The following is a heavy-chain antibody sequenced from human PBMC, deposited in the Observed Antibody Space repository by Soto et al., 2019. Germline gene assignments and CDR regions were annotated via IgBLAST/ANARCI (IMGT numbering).Heavy chain of an antibody. V-gene: IGHV2-5*02. Sequence: QITLKESGPTLVKPTQTLTLTCTFSGFSLSTSGVGVGWIRQPPGKALEWLALIYWDDDKRYSPSLKSRLTITKDTSKNQVVLTMTNMDPVDTATYYCARLYVPPTIPNWYFDLWGRGTLVTVSS. J-gene: IGHJ2*01. CDR2: IYWDDDK. CDR3: ARLYVPPTIPNWYFDL. D-gene: IGHD3-10*02. CDR1: GFSLSTSGVG.